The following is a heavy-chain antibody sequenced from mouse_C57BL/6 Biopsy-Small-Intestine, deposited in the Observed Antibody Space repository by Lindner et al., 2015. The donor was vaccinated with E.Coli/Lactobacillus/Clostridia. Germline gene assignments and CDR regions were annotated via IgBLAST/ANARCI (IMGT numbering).Heavy chain of an antibody. J-gene: IGHJ3*01. V-gene: IGHV1-84*02. CDR1: GYPFRGYY. CDR2: INPSRGAS. Sequence: SVKVSCKASGYPFRGYYIHWVRQAPGKGLEWMGWINPSRGASGSSQKFQDRVTLSRDTSTDTAYLEVTGLKSDDTAIYYCARVGDLADALDLWGQGTLLTVSS. CDR3: ARVGDLADALDL.